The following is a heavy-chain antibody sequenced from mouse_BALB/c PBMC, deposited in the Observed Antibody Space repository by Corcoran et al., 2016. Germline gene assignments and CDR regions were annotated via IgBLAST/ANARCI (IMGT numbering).Heavy chain of an antibody. CDR1: GYTFTSYV. V-gene: IGHV1S136*01. J-gene: IGHJ3*01. D-gene: IGHD1-2*01. CDR3: AREGITTATGFAY. Sequence: EVQLQQSGPELVKPGASVKMSCKASGYTFTSYVMQWVKQKPGQGLEWIGYINPYNDGTKYNEKFKGKATLTSDKSSSTAYMELSSLTSEDSAVYYCAREGITTATGFAYWGQGTLVTVSA. CDR2: INPYNDGT.